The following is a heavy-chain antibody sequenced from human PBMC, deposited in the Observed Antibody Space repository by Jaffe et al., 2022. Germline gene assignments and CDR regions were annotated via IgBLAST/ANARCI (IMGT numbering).Heavy chain of an antibody. J-gene: IGHJ3*02. V-gene: IGHV3-7*01. CDR1: GFSFPNSW. Sequence: EVQLVESGGGLVQPGGSLRLSCVSSGFSFPNSWMIWVRQAPGKGLEWVANINKDGSEEYYVDSVKGRFTISRDNAENSLFLQMNSLRADDTAVYYCAKGRGAEIWGQGTMVTVSS. CDR3: AKGRGAEI. CDR2: INKDGSEE.